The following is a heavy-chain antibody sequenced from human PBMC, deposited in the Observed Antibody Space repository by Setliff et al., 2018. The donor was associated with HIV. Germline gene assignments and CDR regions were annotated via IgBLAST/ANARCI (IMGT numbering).Heavy chain of an antibody. Sequence: ASVKVSCKASGHTFSSYGISWVRQAPGQGLEWMGWISTYNGNTNYAQKLQGRVTMTTDTSTSTAYMELRSLRSDDTAVYFCATVNTVGYNYYGMDVWGQGTTVTVSS. V-gene: IGHV1-18*01. D-gene: IGHD5-18*01. J-gene: IGHJ6*02. CDR3: ATVNTVGYNYYGMDV. CDR1: GHTFSSYG. CDR2: ISTYNGNT.